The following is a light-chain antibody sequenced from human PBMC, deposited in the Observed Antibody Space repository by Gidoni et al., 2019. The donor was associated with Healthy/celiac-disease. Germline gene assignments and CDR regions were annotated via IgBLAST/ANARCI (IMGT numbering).Light chain of an antibody. Sequence: EIVLTQSPGTLSLSPGERATRSCRASQSVSSSYLAWYQQKPGQAPRLLIYGASSRATGIPDRFSGSGSGTDFTLTISRLEPEDFAVYYCQQYGSSRTFXXXTKVEIK. J-gene: IGKJ1*01. V-gene: IGKV3-20*01. CDR1: QSVSSSY. CDR3: QQYGSSRT. CDR2: GAS.